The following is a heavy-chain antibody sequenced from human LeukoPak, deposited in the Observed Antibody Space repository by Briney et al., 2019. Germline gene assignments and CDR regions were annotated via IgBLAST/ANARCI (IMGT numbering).Heavy chain of an antibody. Sequence: KPSQTLSLTCTVSGGSISSGSYYWSWIRQPAGKGLEWIGRIYTSGSTNYNPSLKSRVTISVDTSKNQFSLKLSSVTAADTAVYYCARGVVWFGSPPNWFDPWGQGTLVTVSS. J-gene: IGHJ5*02. CDR3: ARGVVWFGSPPNWFDP. CDR2: IYTSGST. V-gene: IGHV4-61*02. D-gene: IGHD3-10*01. CDR1: GGSISSGSYY.